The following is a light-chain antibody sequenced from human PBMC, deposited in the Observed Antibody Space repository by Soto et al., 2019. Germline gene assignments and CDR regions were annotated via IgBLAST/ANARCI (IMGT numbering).Light chain of an antibody. V-gene: IGKV3-15*01. J-gene: IGKJ4*01. CDR3: QQYNNWPMLT. Sequence: EIVMTQYPGTLSVFPGERATLSCRASQYITRYLAWYQQKPGQAPRLLIYGASTRATGVPARFSGSGSGTEFTLTISSLQSEDFAVYYCQQYNNWPMLTFCGGT. CDR1: QYITRY. CDR2: GAS.